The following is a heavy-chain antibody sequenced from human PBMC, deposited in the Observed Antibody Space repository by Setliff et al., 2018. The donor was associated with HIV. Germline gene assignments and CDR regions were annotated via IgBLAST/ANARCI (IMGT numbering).Heavy chain of an antibody. Sequence: GGSLRLSCAASGFAFRNYLFHWVRQAPGKGLEWVAFISYDGSDRYYGDSVRGRFTISRDNSKNTLFLQMNSLRVEDTAVYYCAKDPSPLAVAIYYFDYWGQGTLVTVSS. D-gene: IGHD6-19*01. CDR3: AKDPSPLAVAIYYFDY. J-gene: IGHJ4*02. V-gene: IGHV3-30*07. CDR1: GFAFRNYL. CDR2: ISYDGSDR.